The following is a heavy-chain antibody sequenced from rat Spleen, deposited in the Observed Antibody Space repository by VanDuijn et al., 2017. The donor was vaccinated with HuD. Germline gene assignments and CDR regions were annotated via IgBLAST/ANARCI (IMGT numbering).Heavy chain of an antibody. Sequence: EVQLQESGPGLVKPSQSLSLTCSVTGYSITNNYWGWIRKFPGNKMEWIGHISYSGSTSYNPSLKSRISITRDTSKNQFFLQLNSVTTEDTATYYCARYGQLGDYWGQGVMVTVSS. V-gene: IGHV3-1*01. J-gene: IGHJ2*01. D-gene: IGHD1-10*01. CDR1: GYSITNNY. CDR2: ISYSGST. CDR3: ARYGQLGDY.